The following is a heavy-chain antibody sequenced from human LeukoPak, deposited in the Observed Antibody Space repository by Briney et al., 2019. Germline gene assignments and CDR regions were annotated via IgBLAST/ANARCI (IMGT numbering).Heavy chain of an antibody. D-gene: IGHD3-22*01. V-gene: IGHV1-18*01. CDR3: ARTVDSSGYYSFGY. J-gene: IGHJ4*02. CDR2: ISAYNGNT. Sequence: ASVKVSCKASGYTFTSYGISWVRQAPGQGLEWMGWISAYNGNTNYAQKLQGRVTMTTDTSTSTAYTELRSLRSDDTAVYYCARTVDSSGYYSFGYWGLGTLVTVSS. CDR1: GYTFTSYG.